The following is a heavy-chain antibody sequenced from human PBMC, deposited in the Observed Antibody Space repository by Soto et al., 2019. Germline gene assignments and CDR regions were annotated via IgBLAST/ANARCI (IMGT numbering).Heavy chain of an antibody. CDR2: IYYSGNT. Sequence: SETLSLTCTVSGGSISVSGYYWGWIRQPPGKGLEWIGSIYYSGNTFYNPSLKSRVTISVDMSKNQFSLRLTSVTAADTAVYYCARSKSRQEIGYWGQGNLVTVSS. J-gene: IGHJ4*02. D-gene: IGHD6-6*01. CDR3: ARSKSRQEIGY. V-gene: IGHV4-39*01. CDR1: GGSISVSGYY.